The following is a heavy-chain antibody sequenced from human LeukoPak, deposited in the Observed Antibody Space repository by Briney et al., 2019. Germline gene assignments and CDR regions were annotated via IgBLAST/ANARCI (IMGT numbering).Heavy chain of an antibody. CDR3: AWGQYYDIPDAFDI. V-gene: IGHV4-39*01. D-gene: IGHD3-9*01. J-gene: IGHJ3*02. CDR1: GGSISSSSYY. CDR2: IYYSGST. Sequence: PSETLSLTCTVSGGSISSSSYYWGWIRQPPGKGLEWIGSIYYSGSTYYNPSLKSGATISVDTSKNQFSLKLSSVTAADTAVYYCAWGQYYDIPDAFDIWGQGTMVTVSS.